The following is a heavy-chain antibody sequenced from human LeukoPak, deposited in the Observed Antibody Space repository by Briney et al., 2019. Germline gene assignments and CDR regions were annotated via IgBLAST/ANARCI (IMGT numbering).Heavy chain of an antibody. D-gene: IGHD3-10*01. CDR1: GFTVSSNY. CDR3: ARAVWFGELFY. J-gene: IGHJ4*02. Sequence: PGGSLRLSCAASGFTVSSNYMSWVRQAPGKGLEWVSVIYSGGSTYYADSVKGRFTISRDNSKNTLYLQMNSLRAEDTAVYYCARAVWFGELFYWGQGTLVTVSS. V-gene: IGHV3-66*01. CDR2: IYSGGST.